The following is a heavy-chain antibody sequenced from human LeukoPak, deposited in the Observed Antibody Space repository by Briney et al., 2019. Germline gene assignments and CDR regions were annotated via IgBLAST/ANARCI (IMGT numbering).Heavy chain of an antibody. CDR3: ATGEWGLLSLDY. V-gene: IGHV1-3*01. D-gene: IGHD1-26*01. CDR1: GYTFTSYA. CDR2: INAGNGNT. Sequence: ASVKVSCKASGYTFTSYAMHWVRQAPGQRLEWMGWINAGNGNTKYSQKFQGRVTITRDTSASTAYMELSSLRSEDTAVYYCATGEWGLLSLDYWGQGTLVTVSS. J-gene: IGHJ4*02.